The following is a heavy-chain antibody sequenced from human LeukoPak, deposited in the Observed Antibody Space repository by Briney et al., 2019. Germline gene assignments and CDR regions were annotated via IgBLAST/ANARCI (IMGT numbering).Heavy chain of an antibody. J-gene: IGHJ3*02. CDR3: ARFKGVINSSGYYSTDAFDI. D-gene: IGHD3-22*01. CDR2: FHYSGNT. CDR1: GGSISSYY. V-gene: IGHV4-59*01. Sequence: SETLSLTCTVSGGSISSYYWNWIRQPPGEGLEWIGYFHYSGNTNYNPSLKSRVTISIDTSKNQFSLKLSSVTAADTAIYYRARFKGVINSSGYYSTDAFDIWGQGTLVTVSS.